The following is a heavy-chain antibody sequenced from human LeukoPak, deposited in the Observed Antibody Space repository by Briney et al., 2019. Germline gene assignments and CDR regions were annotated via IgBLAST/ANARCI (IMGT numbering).Heavy chain of an antibody. CDR3: ARDLGITMIVVVVAPLDY. D-gene: IGHD3-22*01. CDR2: ISAYNGNT. V-gene: IGHV1-18*01. J-gene: IGHJ4*02. CDR1: GYTLTSYG. Sequence: GASVKVSCKASGYTLTSYGISWVRQAPGQGLEWMGWISAYNGNTNYAQKLQGRVTMTTDTSTSTAYMELRSLRSDDTAVYYCARDLGITMIVVVVAPLDYWGQGTLVTVSS.